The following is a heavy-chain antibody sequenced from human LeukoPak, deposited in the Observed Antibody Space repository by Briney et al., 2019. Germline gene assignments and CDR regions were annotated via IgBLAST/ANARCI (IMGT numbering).Heavy chain of an antibody. J-gene: IGHJ3*02. Sequence: GSLRLSCAASGLTVSSNYMSWVRQAPGKGLEWVSVIYSGGSTYYADSVKGRFTISRDNSKNTLYLQMNSLRAEDTAVYYCARDLQVSYQKGHDAFDIWGQGTMVTVSS. V-gene: IGHV3-66*01. CDR3: ARDLQVSYQKGHDAFDI. CDR1: GLTVSSNY. CDR2: IYSGGST. D-gene: IGHD1-26*01.